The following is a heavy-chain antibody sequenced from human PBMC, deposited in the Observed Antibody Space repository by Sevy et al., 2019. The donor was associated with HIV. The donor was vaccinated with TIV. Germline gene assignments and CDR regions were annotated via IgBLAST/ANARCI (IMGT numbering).Heavy chain of an antibody. J-gene: IGHJ4*02. V-gene: IGHV3-74*01. CDR2: INTDGKII. CDR3: ARGSRGTFGS. Sequence: WGSLRLSCAASGFTFTSDYMHWVRQPPGKGLVWVSHINTDGKIIRYADSVKGRFTTSRDNAKNTLYLQMNSQRAEDTAVYYCARGSRGTFGSWGQGTLVTVSS. D-gene: IGHD1-26*01. CDR1: GFTFTSDY.